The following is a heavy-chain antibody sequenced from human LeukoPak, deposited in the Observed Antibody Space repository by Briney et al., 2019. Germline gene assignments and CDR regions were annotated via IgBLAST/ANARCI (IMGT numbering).Heavy chain of an antibody. CDR2: INHSGST. J-gene: IGHJ4*02. Sequence: PSETLSLTCAVSGYSISSGYYWGWIRQPPGKGLEWIGEINHSGSTNYNPSLKSRVTISVDTSKNQFSLKLSSVTAADTAVYYCARARGRSGTNYWGQGTLVTVSS. V-gene: IGHV4-38-2*01. D-gene: IGHD3-10*01. CDR1: GYSISSGYY. CDR3: ARARGRSGTNY.